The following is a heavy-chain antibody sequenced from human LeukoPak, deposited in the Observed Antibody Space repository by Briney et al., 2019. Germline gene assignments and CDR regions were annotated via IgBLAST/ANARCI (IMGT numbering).Heavy chain of an antibody. CDR3: AKDQQQLVLHYYYYYGMDV. V-gene: IGHV3-23*01. D-gene: IGHD6-13*01. CDR2: ISGSGGST. J-gene: IGHJ6*04. Sequence: GGYLRLSCAASGFTFSSYAMSWVRQAPGKGLEWVSAISGSGGSTYYADSVKGRFTISRDNSKNTLYLQMNSLRAEDTAVYYCAKDQQQLVLHYYYYYGMDVWGKGTTVTVSS. CDR1: GFTFSSYA.